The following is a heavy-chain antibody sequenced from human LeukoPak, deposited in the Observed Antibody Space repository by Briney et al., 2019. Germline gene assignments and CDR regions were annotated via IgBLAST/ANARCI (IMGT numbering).Heavy chain of an antibody. Sequence: GGSLRLSCAASGFTFSSYGMHWVRQAPGKGLEWVSVISAGGGSTNYADSVKGRFTISRDNSKNTLYLQMNSMRAEDTAVYYCAKATYGEDAFDIWGQGTMVTVSS. CDR1: GFTFSSYG. V-gene: IGHV3-23*01. CDR3: AKATYGEDAFDI. D-gene: IGHD2-8*01. J-gene: IGHJ3*02. CDR2: ISAGGGST.